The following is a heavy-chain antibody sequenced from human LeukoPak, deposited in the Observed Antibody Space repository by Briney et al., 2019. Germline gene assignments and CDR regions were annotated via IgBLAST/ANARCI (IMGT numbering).Heavy chain of an antibody. CDR1: GFTFSNYG. D-gene: IGHD3-16*01. CDR3: AKTYVWYYFDY. CDR2: ISGSGGST. J-gene: IGHJ4*02. Sequence: PGGSLRLSCAASGFTFSNYGMTWVRQAPGKGLEGVSTISGSGGSTYYADSVKGRFTISRDNSKNTLYLQMNSLGAEDTAVYYCAKTYVWYYFDYWGQGILVTVSS. V-gene: IGHV3-23*01.